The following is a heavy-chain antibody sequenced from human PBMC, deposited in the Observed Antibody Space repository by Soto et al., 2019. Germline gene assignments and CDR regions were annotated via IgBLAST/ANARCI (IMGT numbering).Heavy chain of an antibody. CDR3: ARGKGHTGLNYFDP. CDR1: GYSISSGYY. J-gene: IGHJ5*02. Sequence: SETLSLTCAVSGYSISSGYYWGWIRQPPGKGLEWIGSIYHSGSIYYNPSLKSRVSISVDTSKNHFSLKLSSVTAADTAVYYCARGKGHTGLNYFDPWGQGTLVTVSS. CDR2: IYHSGSI. V-gene: IGHV4-38-2*01. D-gene: IGHD1-7*01.